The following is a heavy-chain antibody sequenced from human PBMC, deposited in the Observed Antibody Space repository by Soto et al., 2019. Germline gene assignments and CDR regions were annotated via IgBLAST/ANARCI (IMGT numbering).Heavy chain of an antibody. V-gene: IGHV1-69*06. D-gene: IGHD3-10*01. CDR1: GGTFNTFA. CDR3: ARAAKRYFDS. Sequence: QVQLVQSGAEVKKPGSSVNVSCKASGGTFNTFAISWVRQAPGQGLEYLGGIVPILGTAFYAQRFQGRVTITAYKSTNTAYLELTSLSAEETAVYYCARAAKRYFDSWGQGTQVTVSS. J-gene: IGHJ4*02. CDR2: IVPILGTA.